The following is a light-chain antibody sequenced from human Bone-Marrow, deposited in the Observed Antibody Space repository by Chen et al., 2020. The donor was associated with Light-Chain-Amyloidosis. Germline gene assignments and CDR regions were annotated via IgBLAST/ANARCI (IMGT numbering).Light chain of an antibody. CDR3: QQCDNIQYT. CDR2: DTS. Sequence: DIQMTQSPSSLSASVGDRVTITCQASQDISSSLNWYQQKQGEAPKLLIYDTSILETGVPSRFRGSGSGTHFTFTISSLQSEDFATYYCQQCDNIQYTFGQGTKLEIK. J-gene: IGKJ2*01. V-gene: IGKV1-33*01. CDR1: QDISSS.